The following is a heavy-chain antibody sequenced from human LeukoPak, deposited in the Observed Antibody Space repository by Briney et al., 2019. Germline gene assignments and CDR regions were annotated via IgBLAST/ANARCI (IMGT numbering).Heavy chain of an antibody. J-gene: IGHJ5*02. Sequence: SVKVSCKASGGTFSSYAISWVRQAPGQGLEWMGRIIPILGIANYAQKFQGRVTITADKSTSTAYMELSSLRSEDTAVYYCAXXXXXXXMIVVALNWFDPWGQGTLVTVSS. D-gene: IGHD3-22*01. CDR3: AXXXXXXXMIVVALNWFDP. CDR1: GGTFSSYA. CDR2: IIPILGIA. V-gene: IGHV1-69*04.